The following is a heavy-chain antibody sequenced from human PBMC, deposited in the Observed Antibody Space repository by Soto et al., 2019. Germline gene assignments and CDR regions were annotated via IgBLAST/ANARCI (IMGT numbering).Heavy chain of an antibody. CDR3: ARGGCGDY. J-gene: IGHJ4*02. D-gene: IGHD3-16*01. Sequence: QVHLVQSGAEVKKPGASVKVSCQGSGYAFTTYGITWVRQAPGQGLEWMGWISAHNGNTNYAQKLQGRVTVTRDTSTSTTYMALKSLRYDDADVYYWARGGCGDYWGQGALVTVSS. CDR2: ISAHNGNT. V-gene: IGHV1-18*01. CDR1: GYAFTTYG.